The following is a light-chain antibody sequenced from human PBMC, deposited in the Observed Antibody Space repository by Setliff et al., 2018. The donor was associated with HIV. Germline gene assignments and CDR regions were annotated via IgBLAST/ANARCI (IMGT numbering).Light chain of an antibody. CDR1: QGISKY. CDR2: AAS. Sequence: DIQMTQSPSSLSASVGDRVTITCRASQGISKYLAWYQQKPGKVPKLLIHAASTLQSGVPSRFSGSGSGTDFTLTISSLQPEDVAIYYCQKHNSVPPVFGQGTKVDIK. CDR3: QKHNSVPPV. V-gene: IGKV1-27*01. J-gene: IGKJ1*01.